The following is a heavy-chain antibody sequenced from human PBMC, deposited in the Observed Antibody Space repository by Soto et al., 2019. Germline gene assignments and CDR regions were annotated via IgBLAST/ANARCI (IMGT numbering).Heavy chain of an antibody. D-gene: IGHD4-17*01. J-gene: IGHJ3*02. CDR2: VDTSGIT. Sequence: SETLPLTCAVEGGSWVDYSWRCIRQTPRRGLEWIGEVDTSGITNYNPSLESRITFSIDTSNSQFSLKLSSVTAADTAVYYCARDPLYDYGDLSHVFDIWGQGTMVTVSS. V-gene: IGHV4-34*01. CDR1: GGSWVDYS. CDR3: ARDPLYDYGDLSHVFDI.